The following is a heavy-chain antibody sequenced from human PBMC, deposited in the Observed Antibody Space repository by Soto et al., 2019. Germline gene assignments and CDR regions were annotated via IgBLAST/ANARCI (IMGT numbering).Heavy chain of an antibody. CDR3: VNNRWAEAFDI. J-gene: IGHJ3*02. CDR1: GASISSTYW. V-gene: IGHV4-4*02. D-gene: IGHD3-16*02. CDR2: IYHTGST. Sequence: QVQLQESGPGLVKPSETLSLTCGVSGASISSTYWWSWVRQPPGKGLEWIGEIYHTGSTNYNPSLKNRVTISVDKSQHQFSLQMSSVTAADTAVYYCVNNRWAEAFDIWGQGTLVTVSS.